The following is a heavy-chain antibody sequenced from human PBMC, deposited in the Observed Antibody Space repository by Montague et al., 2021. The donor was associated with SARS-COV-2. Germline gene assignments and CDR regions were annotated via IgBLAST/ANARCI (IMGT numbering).Heavy chain of an antibody. V-gene: IGHV3-30*03. Sequence: SLRLSCATFGFTFSYYGMFWVRQAPGKGPEWVAIFPADGRNIYYADSVKGRFTVSRDNSRDTLYLQMNSLRVEDTAMYYCARDLSGRFDLWGQGTLVTVSS. CDR1: GFTFSYYG. CDR2: FPADGRNI. J-gene: IGHJ5*02. CDR3: ARDLSGRFDL.